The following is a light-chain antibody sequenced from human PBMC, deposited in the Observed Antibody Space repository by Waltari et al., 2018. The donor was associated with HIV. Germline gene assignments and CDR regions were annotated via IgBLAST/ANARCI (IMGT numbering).Light chain of an antibody. CDR3: QVWDHTSVV. CDR2: NDK. Sequence: SYDLPQPLSVSVALGQKARIPCGGRDIGTRDVHWYQQKPGQAPSLLIFNDKNRPSGIPERFSGSKSRNTATLTISEAQGGDEAAYFCQVWDHTSVVFGGGTNLTVL. CDR1: DIGTRD. J-gene: IGLJ3*02. V-gene: IGLV3-9*01.